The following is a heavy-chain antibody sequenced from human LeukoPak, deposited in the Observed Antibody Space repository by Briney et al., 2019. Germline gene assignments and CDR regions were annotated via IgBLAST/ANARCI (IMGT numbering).Heavy chain of an antibody. CDR1: GFTFSTYR. CDR3: THGSMYQLDY. CDR2: IIGGAGST. Sequence: GGSLRLSCAASGFTFSTYRMNWVRQAPGKGLEWVSGIIGGAGSTYYADSVKGRFTISRDNSKNTLYLQMNSLRAEDTAVYYCTHGSMYQLDYWGQGTLVTVSS. V-gene: IGHV3-23*01. D-gene: IGHD2-2*01. J-gene: IGHJ4*02.